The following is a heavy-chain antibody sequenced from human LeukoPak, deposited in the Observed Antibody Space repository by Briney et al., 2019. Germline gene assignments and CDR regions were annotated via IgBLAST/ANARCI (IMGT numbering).Heavy chain of an antibody. CDR2: INSDGSST. J-gene: IGHJ4*02. CDR3: ARRRSGHYFDY. CDR1: GFTFSNYW. Sequence: PGGSLRLSCSASGFTFSNYWMHWVRQAPGKGLVWVSRINSDGSSTSYADSVKGRFTISRDNAKNTLYLQMNSLRAEDTAVYYCARRRSGHYFDYWGLGTLVTVSS. V-gene: IGHV3-74*01. D-gene: IGHD6-25*01.